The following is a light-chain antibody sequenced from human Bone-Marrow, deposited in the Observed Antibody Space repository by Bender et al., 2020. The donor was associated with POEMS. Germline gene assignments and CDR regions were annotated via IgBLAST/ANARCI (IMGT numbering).Light chain of an antibody. CDR1: SSNIGAGYD. Sequence: QSVLTQPSSVSGAPGQIVTISCTGTSSNIGAGYDVHWYQQLPGTVPKVLIYGNRNRPSGVPDRFSGSRSGTSASLAITGLQTEDEGDYYCQTFDTILRASVFGGGTKLTVL. V-gene: IGLV1-40*01. CDR3: QTFDTILRASV. J-gene: IGLJ3*02. CDR2: GNR.